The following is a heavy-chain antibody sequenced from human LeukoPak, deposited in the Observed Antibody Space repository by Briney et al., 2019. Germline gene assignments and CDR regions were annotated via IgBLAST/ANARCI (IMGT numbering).Heavy chain of an antibody. J-gene: IGHJ2*01. Sequence: GGSLRLSCATSGFPFSAYDMHWVSQAPGKGLEWVSAFGSAGDTYYPGAVKGRFTISRDYAKNSLYLQMNSLRAGDTAVYFCVRGALPGDNWYFDLWGRGTLVTVSS. CDR2: FGSAGDT. CDR3: VRGALPGDNWYFDL. CDR1: GFPFSAYD. V-gene: IGHV3-13*01.